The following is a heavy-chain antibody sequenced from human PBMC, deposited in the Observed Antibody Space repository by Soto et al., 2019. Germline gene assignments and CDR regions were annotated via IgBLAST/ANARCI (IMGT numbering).Heavy chain of an antibody. Sequence: GGSLRLSSAASGFTFSSYSMNWVRQAPGKGLEWVSSISSSSTYMYYADSVKGRFTISRDNAENSLYLQMNSLRAEDTAVYYCAREYCSGGSCRPPGYWGQGTLVTV. CDR2: ISSSSTYM. D-gene: IGHD2-15*01. V-gene: IGHV3-21*01. CDR1: GFTFSSYS. CDR3: AREYCSGGSCRPPGY. J-gene: IGHJ4*02.